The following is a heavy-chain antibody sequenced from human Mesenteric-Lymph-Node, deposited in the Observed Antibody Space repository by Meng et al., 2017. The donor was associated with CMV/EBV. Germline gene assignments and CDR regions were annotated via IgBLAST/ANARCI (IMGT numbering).Heavy chain of an antibody. CDR2: ISSSSSYI. CDR1: GFTFSSYS. J-gene: IGHJ4*02. D-gene: IGHD6-13*01. V-gene: IGHV3-21*04. Sequence: GESLKISCAASGFTFSSYSMNWVRQAPGKGLEWVSSISSSSSYIYYADSVKGRFTISRDNSKNTLFLQMNSLRTEDTAVYYCAKDPALYSSSWYGIDYWGQGTLVTVSS. CDR3: AKDPALYSSSWYGIDY.